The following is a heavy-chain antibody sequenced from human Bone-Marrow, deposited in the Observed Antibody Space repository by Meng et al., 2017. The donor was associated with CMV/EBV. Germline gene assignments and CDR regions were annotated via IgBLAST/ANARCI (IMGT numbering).Heavy chain of an antibody. CDR2: IKQDGSEK. CDR3: ARAPRSTVFRGIDV. V-gene: IGHV3-7*03. J-gene: IGHJ6*02. CDR1: GFTFSSYW. Sequence: GESLKISCAASGFTFSSYWMSWVRQAPGKGLEWVANIKQDGSEKYYVDSVKGRFTISRDNAKKSLYLQMHSLRAEESAMYYCARAPRSTVFRGIDVWGQGTTVTVSS. D-gene: IGHD5/OR15-5a*01.